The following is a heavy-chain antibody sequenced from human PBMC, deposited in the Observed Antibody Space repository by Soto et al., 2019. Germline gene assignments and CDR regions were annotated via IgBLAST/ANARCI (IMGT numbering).Heavy chain of an antibody. Sequence: PGESLKISCQGSGYYFSNYWITWVRQMPGKGLEWMGRIDPSDSYTNYSPSFQGHVTISADKSISAAYLQWSSLKASDTAMYYCARRDMLRGVNNGLDVWGQGTTVTVSS. J-gene: IGHJ6*02. D-gene: IGHD3-10*01. CDR3: ARRDMLRGVNNGLDV. CDR1: GYYFSNYW. CDR2: IDPSDSYT. V-gene: IGHV5-10-1*01.